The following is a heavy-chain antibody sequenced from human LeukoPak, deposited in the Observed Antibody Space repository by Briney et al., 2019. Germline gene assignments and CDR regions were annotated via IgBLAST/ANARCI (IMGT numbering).Heavy chain of an antibody. CDR2: INPNSGGT. CDR3: ARDGQDCSSTSCYRLIYYYGMDV. D-gene: IGHD2-2*01. J-gene: IGHJ6*02. Sequence: ASVKVSCKASGYTFTGYYMHWVRQAPGQGLEWMGWINPNSGGTNYAQKFQGRVTMTRDTSISTAYMELSGLRSDDTAVYYCARDGQDCSSTSCYRLIYYYGMDVWGQGTTVTVSS. CDR1: GYTFTGYY. V-gene: IGHV1-2*02.